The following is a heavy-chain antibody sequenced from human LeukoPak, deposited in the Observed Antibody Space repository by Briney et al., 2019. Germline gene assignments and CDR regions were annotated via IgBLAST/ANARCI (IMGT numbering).Heavy chain of an antibody. J-gene: IGHJ2*01. CDR2: IYHSGSP. CDR3: ARRDEYYYDSSGYYPLDWYFDL. Sequence: SETLSLTCAVSGGSISSNNWWGWVRQPPGKGLEWIGEIYHSGSPNYNPSLKSRVTISVDKSRNHFSLNLSSVTAADTAMYYCARRDEYYYDSSGYYPLDWYFDLWGRGTLVTVSS. V-gene: IGHV4-4*02. CDR1: GGSISSNNW. D-gene: IGHD3-22*01.